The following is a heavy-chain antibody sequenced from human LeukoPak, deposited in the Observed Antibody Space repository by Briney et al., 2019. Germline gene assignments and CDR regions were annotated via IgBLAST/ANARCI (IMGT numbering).Heavy chain of an antibody. CDR3: AKERDYYDSSGYVDY. V-gene: IGHV3-23*01. CDR1: GFTFSSYA. CDR2: ISGSGGST. D-gene: IGHD3-22*01. Sequence: PGGSPRLSCAASGFTFSSYAMHWVRQAPGKGLEWVSAISGSGGSTYYADSVKGRFTISRDNSKNTLYLQMNSLRAEDTAVYYCAKERDYYDSSGYVDYWGQGTLVTVSS. J-gene: IGHJ4*02.